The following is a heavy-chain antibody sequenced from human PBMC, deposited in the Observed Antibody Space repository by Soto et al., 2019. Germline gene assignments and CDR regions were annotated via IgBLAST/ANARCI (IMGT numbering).Heavy chain of an antibody. D-gene: IGHD5-12*01. Sequence: QVQLVESGGGVVQPGRSLRLSCAASGFTFSSYGMHWVRQAPGKGLEWVAVISYDGSNKYYADSVKGRFTISRDNSKNTLYLQMNSLRAEDTAVYYCAKDRDGYDYVLDYWGQGTLVTVSS. J-gene: IGHJ4*02. CDR2: ISYDGSNK. V-gene: IGHV3-30*18. CDR1: GFTFSSYG. CDR3: AKDRDGYDYVLDY.